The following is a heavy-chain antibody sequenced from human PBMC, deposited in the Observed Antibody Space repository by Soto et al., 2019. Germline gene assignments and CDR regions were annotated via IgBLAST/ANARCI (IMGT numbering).Heavy chain of an antibody. CDR1: GCNFASYD. V-gene: IGHV1-8*01. CDR3: ARGRYGDYYYYGMDV. CDR2: MNPNSGNT. Sequence: GASVNVSCEPSGCNFASYDMNWVRKATGQGLERRGLMNPNSGNTGSAQKFQVSVTMTRNTSISTAYMELSSLRSEDTAVYYWARGRYGDYYYYGMDVWGQGATVTVSS. D-gene: IGHD4-17*01. J-gene: IGHJ6*02.